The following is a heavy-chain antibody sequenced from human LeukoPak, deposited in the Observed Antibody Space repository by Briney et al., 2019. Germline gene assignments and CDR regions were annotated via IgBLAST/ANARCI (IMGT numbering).Heavy chain of an antibody. CDR3: ARDTFIAAARWFDP. CDR2: INHSGST. Sequence: SETLSLTCAVYGGSFSGYYWSWIRQPPGKGLEWIGEINHSGSTNYNPSLKSRVTISVDTSKNQFSLKLSSVTAADTAVYYCARDTFIAAARWFDPWGHGTLVTASS. D-gene: IGHD6-13*01. CDR1: GGSFSGYY. J-gene: IGHJ5*02. V-gene: IGHV4-34*01.